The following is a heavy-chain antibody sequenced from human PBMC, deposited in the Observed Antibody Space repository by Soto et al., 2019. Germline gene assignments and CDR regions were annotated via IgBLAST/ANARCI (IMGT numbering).Heavy chain of an antibody. CDR2: INPNRGGT. J-gene: IGHJ4*02. CDR1: GYTFTGYY. CDR3: AYSGYEDPLRY. Sequence: QVQLVQSGAEVKKPGASVKVSCKASGYTFTGYYMHWVRQAPGQGLEWMGWINPNRGGTNYAQKFQGRVTMTRDTSISTAYMELSRLRSDDTAVYYCAYSGYEDPLRYWGQGTLVTVSS. D-gene: IGHD5-12*01. V-gene: IGHV1-2*02.